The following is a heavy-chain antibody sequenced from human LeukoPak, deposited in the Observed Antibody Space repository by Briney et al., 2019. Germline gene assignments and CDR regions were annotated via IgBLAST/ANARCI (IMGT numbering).Heavy chain of an antibody. CDR2: ISSSSATL. CDR1: EFTFSTSG. CDR3: ARGTTVLDF. J-gene: IGHJ4*02. Sequence: GSLRLSCAASEFTFSTSGMNWVRQAPGKGLEWISYISSSSATLNYADSVKGRFTISRDNAKNSLYLQMNSLRVEDTAVYYCARGTTVLDFGGQGTRVAVSS. V-gene: IGHV3-48*04. D-gene: IGHD1-1*01.